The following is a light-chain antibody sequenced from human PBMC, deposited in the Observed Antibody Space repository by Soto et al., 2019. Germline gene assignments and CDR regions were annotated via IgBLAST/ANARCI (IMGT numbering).Light chain of an antibody. J-gene: IGKJ5*01. CDR1: QAVSSSL. CDR2: GAS. CDR3: QQYGNAPIT. Sequence: ETVLTQSPGTLSLSPGEGATLSCRAPQAVSSSLLAWYQQKPGQAPRLLIYGASSRATGIPDRFSGSGSGTDFTLSISRLEFEDFAVYHCQQYGNAPITFGQGTRLEIK. V-gene: IGKV3-20*01.